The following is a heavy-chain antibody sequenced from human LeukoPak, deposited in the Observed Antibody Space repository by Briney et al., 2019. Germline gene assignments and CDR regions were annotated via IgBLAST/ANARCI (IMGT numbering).Heavy chain of an antibody. D-gene: IGHD3-22*01. Sequence: GRSLRLSCAASGFTFSSYAMHWVRQAPGKGLEWVAVISYDGSNKYYADSVKGRFTISRDNSKNTLYLQMNSLRAEDTAVYYCARDPAMIVPDYWGQGTLVTASS. CDR1: GFTFSSYA. CDR2: ISYDGSNK. CDR3: ARDPAMIVPDY. V-gene: IGHV3-30-3*01. J-gene: IGHJ4*02.